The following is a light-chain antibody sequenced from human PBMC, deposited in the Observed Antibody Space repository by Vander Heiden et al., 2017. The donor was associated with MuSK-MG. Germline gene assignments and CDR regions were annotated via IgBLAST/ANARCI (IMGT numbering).Light chain of an antibody. J-gene: IGKJ3*01. V-gene: IGKV1-39*01. CDR2: AAS. CDR1: QSISTY. CDR3: QQSYSTLQFT. Sequence: DIQMTQSPSSLSASVGDRVTITCRARQSISTYLNWYQQKPGKAPKLLIYAASSLQSGVPSRFSGSGSGTDFTLTISSLQPEDFATYYCQQSYSTLQFTFGPGTNVDIK.